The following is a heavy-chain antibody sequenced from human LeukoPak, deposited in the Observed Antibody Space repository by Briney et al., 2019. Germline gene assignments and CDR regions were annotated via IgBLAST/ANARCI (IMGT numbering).Heavy chain of an antibody. V-gene: IGHV4-34*01. CDR2: INHSGRT. CDR3: ARGFGDYGANGGEEYDY. CDR1: GWSFSGYY. J-gene: IGHJ4*02. Sequence: SEALSLTCAGCGWSFSGYYWSWIRQHPGKGREWIGEINHSGRTNYNAFLKSRVTISVDTSKNLFSLKLSSVTAADTSVYYCARGFGDYGANGGEEYDYWGQGTPVTDSS. D-gene: IGHD4-17*01.